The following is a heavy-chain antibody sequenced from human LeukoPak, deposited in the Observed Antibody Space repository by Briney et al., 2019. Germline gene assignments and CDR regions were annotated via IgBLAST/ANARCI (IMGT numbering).Heavy chain of an antibody. Sequence: GGSLRLSCAASGFTFSSYAMSWVRQAPGKGLEWVSAISGSGGSTYYADSVKGRLTISRDNSKNTLYLQMNSLRAEDTAVYYCAKLRTYYYDSSPDYWGQGTLVTVSS. CDR1: GFTFSSYA. CDR2: ISGSGGST. D-gene: IGHD3-22*01. CDR3: AKLRTYYYDSSPDY. J-gene: IGHJ4*02. V-gene: IGHV3-23*01.